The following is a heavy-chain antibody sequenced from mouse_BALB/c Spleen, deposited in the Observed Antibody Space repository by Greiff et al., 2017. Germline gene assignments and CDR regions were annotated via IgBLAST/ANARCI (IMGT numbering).Heavy chain of an antibody. CDR3: ARRGYDGGAWFAY. Sequence: QVQLQQSGAELVKPGASVKMSCKASGYTFTSYWMHWVKLRPGQGLEWIGEINPSNGRTNYNEKFKSKATLTVDKSSSTAYMQLSSLTSEASAVYYCARRGYDGGAWFAYWGQGTLVTVSA. CDR2: INPSNGRT. CDR1: GYTFTSYW. V-gene: IGHV1S81*02. D-gene: IGHD2-2*01. J-gene: IGHJ3*01.